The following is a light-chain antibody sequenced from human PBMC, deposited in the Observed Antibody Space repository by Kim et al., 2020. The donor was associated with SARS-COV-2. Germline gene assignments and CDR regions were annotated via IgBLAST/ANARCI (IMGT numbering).Light chain of an antibody. V-gene: IGKV3-20*01. Sequence: SPGEAATPSCRGTQIVRSNYLSWYQQRPGQAPRLLIYGASSRATGVPYRFSGSGSGTDFTLTISRLEPEDFAVYYCQQCDGSVWTFGQGTKVEIK. CDR3: QQCDGSVWT. CDR1: QIVRSNY. J-gene: IGKJ1*01. CDR2: GAS.